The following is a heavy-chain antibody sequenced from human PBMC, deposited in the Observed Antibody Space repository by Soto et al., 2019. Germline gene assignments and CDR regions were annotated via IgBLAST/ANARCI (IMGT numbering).Heavy chain of an antibody. J-gene: IGHJ6*03. CDR3: ARSYGGDYYYYMDV. CDR2: INSDGSST. Sequence: EVQLVESGGGLVQPGGSLRLSCAASGFTFSSYWMHWVRQAPGKGLVWVSRINSDGSSTSYADSVKGRFTISRDNAKNTLYLQMNSLRAEDTAVYYCARSYGGDYYYYMDVWGKGTTVTVSS. CDR1: GFTFSSYW. D-gene: IGHD3-10*01. V-gene: IGHV3-74*01.